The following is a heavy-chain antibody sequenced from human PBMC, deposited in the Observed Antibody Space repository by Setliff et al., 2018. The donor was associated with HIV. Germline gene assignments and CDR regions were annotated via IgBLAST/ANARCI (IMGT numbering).Heavy chain of an antibody. Sequence: LSLTCAVYGGSFSGYYWSWIRQSPGKGLEWIGEINHSGSTNYNPSLKSRVTILGDTSKNQFSLNLSSVTAAETAVYYCARHHPGGIAAAGLDYWGQGTLVTVSS. CDR1: GGSFSGYY. V-gene: IGHV4-34*01. J-gene: IGHJ4*02. D-gene: IGHD6-13*01. CDR3: ARHHPGGIAAAGLDY. CDR2: INHSGST.